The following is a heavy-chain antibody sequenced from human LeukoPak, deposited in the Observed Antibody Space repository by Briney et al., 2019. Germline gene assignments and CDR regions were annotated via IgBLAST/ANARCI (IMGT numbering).Heavy chain of an antibody. CDR3: ARDNKGPSYYFDY. CDR1: GYTFTGYY. D-gene: IGHD2/OR15-2a*01. V-gene: IGHV1-2*06. CDR2: INPNSGGT. J-gene: IGHJ4*02. Sequence: GASVKVSCKASGYTFTGYYMHWVRQAPGQGLEWMGRINPNSGGTNYAQKFQGRVTMTRDTSISTAYMELSRLRSDDTAVYYCARDNKGPSYYFDYWGQGTLVTVSS.